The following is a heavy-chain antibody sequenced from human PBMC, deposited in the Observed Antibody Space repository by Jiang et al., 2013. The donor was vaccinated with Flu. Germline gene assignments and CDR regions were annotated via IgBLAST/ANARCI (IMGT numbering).Heavy chain of an antibody. D-gene: IGHD5-18*01. CDR3: ARDNGPDSYGYSFDY. Sequence: NIKQDGSEKYYVDSVKGRFTISRDNAKNSLYLQMNSLRAEDTAVYYCARDNGPDSYGYSFDYWGQGTLVTVSS. CDR2: IKQDGSEK. J-gene: IGHJ4*02. V-gene: IGHV3-7*03.